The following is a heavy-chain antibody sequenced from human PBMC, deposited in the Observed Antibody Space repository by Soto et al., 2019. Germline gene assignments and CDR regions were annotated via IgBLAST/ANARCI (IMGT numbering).Heavy chain of an antibody. V-gene: IGHV3-30-3*01. Sequence: VGSLRLSCAASGFTFSSYAMHWVRQAPGKGLEWVAVISYDGSNKYYADSVKGRFTISRDNSKNTLYLQVNSLRAEDMAVYYCAWYIAAAGPRFDYWGQGTLVTVSS. CDR3: AWYIAAAGPRFDY. CDR1: GFTFSSYA. D-gene: IGHD6-13*01. J-gene: IGHJ4*02. CDR2: ISYDGSNK.